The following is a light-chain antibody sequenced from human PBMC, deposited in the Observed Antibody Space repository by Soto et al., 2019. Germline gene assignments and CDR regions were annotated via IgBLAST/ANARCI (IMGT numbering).Light chain of an antibody. J-gene: IGKJ4*01. Sequence: AIQMTQSPSSLSASVGDRVIITCRASQGIGNDLAWYQHKPGKAPQLLIYAASSLQSGVPSRFSGSGSGTDFTLTISSLQPEDFATYSCLQDYSYPLTFGGGTKVDIK. V-gene: IGKV1-6*01. CDR3: LQDYSYPLT. CDR1: QGIGND. CDR2: AAS.